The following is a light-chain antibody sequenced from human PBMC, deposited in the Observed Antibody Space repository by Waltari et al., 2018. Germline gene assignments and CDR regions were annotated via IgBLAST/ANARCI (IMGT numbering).Light chain of an antibody. Sequence: VMTQSPLSLPVTPGETASIYCRSSQSLLHTNGYSYLDRYFQKPGQSPQRLIYLASNRASGVPDRFSGSGSGTEFTLTISRVEAEDVGVYYCMQPLETPVTFGQGTKLEI. CDR1: QSLLHTNGYSY. CDR3: MQPLETPVT. CDR2: LAS. V-gene: IGKV2-28*01. J-gene: IGKJ1*01.